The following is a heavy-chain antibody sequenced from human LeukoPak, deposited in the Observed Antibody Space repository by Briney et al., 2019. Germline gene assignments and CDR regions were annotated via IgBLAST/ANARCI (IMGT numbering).Heavy chain of an antibody. CDR1: GYTFTGYY. CDR3: ARAYYDILTGYENFDY. CDR2: INPNSGGT. D-gene: IGHD3-9*01. Sequence: SVKVSCKASGYTFTGYYMHWVRQAPGHGLEWFGWINPNSGGTNYAQKFQGRVTMTRDTSISTAYMELSRLRSDDTAVYYCARAYYDILTGYENFDYWGQGTLVTVPS. V-gene: IGHV1-2*02. J-gene: IGHJ4*02.